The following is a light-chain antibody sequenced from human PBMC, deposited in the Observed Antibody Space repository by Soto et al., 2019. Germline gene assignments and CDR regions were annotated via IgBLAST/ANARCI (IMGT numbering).Light chain of an antibody. J-gene: IGKJ4*01. V-gene: IGKV1-16*01. CDR2: AAT. Sequence: DIQMTQSPSSLSASVGDRVTITCRASHPININLVWFQQKPGKAPKSLIYAATNLQSGVPSRFSGGGGGTDFSLPISSLQPEDVATYYCQHYQRYPPSFGGGTKLEIK. CDR1: HPININ. CDR3: QHYQRYPPS.